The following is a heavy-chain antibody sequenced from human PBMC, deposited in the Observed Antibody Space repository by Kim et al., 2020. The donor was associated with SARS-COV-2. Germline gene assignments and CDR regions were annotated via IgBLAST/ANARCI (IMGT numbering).Heavy chain of an antibody. Sequence: GGSLRLSCAASGFTFSSYAMSWVRQAPGKGLEWVSAISGSGGSTYYADSVKGRFTISRDNSKNTLYLQMNSLRAEDTAVYYCAKPRGYCSGGSCYLDYWGQGTLVTVSS. CDR1: GFTFSSYA. CDR2: ISGSGGST. D-gene: IGHD2-15*01. V-gene: IGHV3-23*01. CDR3: AKPRGYCSGGSCYLDY. J-gene: IGHJ4*02.